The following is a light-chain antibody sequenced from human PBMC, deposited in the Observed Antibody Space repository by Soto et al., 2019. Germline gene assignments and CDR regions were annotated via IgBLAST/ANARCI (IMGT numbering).Light chain of an antibody. CDR2: GAS. V-gene: IGKV3-20*01. Sequence: ETVLTQSPGTLSLSPGEGATLSCRASQGVSSNSLAWYQQKPGQAPRLLIYGASSRATGIPDRFSGSGSGTDYTLTISRLEPEDFAVYYCQQYVSSPLTFGQGTKVDIK. CDR1: QGVSSNS. CDR3: QQYVSSPLT. J-gene: IGKJ1*01.